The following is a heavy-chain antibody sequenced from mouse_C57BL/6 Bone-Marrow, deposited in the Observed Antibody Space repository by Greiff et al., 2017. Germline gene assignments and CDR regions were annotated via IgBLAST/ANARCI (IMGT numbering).Heavy chain of an antibody. CDR1: GFNIKDDY. J-gene: IGHJ1*03. Sequence: EVKLQESGAELVRPGASVKLSCTASGFNIKDDYMHWVKQRPEQGLEWIGWIDPESGDTEYASKLQGKATITADTSSNTASLQLSSLTSEDFAVYYCTDPIYDGYYFDVWGTGTTVTVSS. CDR2: IDPESGDT. CDR3: TDPIYDGYYFDV. D-gene: IGHD2-3*01. V-gene: IGHV14-4*01.